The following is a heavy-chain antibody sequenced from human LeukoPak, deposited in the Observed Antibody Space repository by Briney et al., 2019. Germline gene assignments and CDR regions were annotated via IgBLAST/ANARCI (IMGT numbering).Heavy chain of an antibody. D-gene: IGHD3-9*01. CDR1: GVSISSSEW. J-gene: IGHJ4*02. Sequence: SGTLSLTCAVSGVSISSSEWWIWVRQPPGQGLEWIGEIHRDGRTRYNPSLQTRVTMSIDYSKNQISLEVTTVTAADTAIYYCGKTDIYFNPIDYWGPGSLVTVSS. V-gene: IGHV4-4*02. CDR3: GKTDIYFNPIDY. CDR2: IHRDGRT.